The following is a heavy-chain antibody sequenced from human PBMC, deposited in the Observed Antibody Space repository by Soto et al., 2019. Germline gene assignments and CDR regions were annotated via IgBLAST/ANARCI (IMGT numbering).Heavy chain of an antibody. J-gene: IGHJ4*02. CDR1: GGTFSSYT. V-gene: IGHV1-69*08. D-gene: IGHD5-12*01. CDR3: ARDWVSDRDGYNVGGFDY. Sequence: QVQLVQSGAEVKKPGSSVKVSCKASGGTFSSYTISWVRQAPGQGLEWMGRIIPILGIANYAQKFQGRVTITADKSTSTAYMELSSLRSEDTAVYYCARDWVSDRDGYNVGGFDYWGQGTLVTVSS. CDR2: IIPILGIA.